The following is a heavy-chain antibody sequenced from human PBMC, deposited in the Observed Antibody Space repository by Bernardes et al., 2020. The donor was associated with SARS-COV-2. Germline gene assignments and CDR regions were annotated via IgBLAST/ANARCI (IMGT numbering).Heavy chain of an antibody. CDR2: IWYDGSNK. V-gene: IGHV3-33*01. CDR1: GFTFSSYG. CDR3: AREGVVPADEDYYYGMDV. Sequence: GGSLRLSCAASGFTFSSYGMHWVRQAPGKGLEWVAVIWYDGSNKYYADSVKGRFTISRDNSKNTLYLQMKRLRAEDTAVYYCAREGVVPADEDYYYGMDVWGQGTTVTVSS. J-gene: IGHJ6*02. D-gene: IGHD2-2*01.